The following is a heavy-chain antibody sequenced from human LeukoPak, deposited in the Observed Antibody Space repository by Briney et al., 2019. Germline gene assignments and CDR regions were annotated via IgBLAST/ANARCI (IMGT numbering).Heavy chain of an antibody. CDR3: ARDEWTGVGYYYDSSGYYDY. J-gene: IGHJ4*02. V-gene: IGHV1-18*04. CDR1: GYTFNGYY. Sequence: ASVKVSCKASGYTFNGYYMHWVRQAPGQGLEWMGWISAYNGNTNYAQKLQGRVTMTTDTSTSTAYMELRSLRSDDTAVYYCARDEWTGVGYYYDSSGYYDYWGQGTLVTVSS. D-gene: IGHD3-22*01. CDR2: ISAYNGNT.